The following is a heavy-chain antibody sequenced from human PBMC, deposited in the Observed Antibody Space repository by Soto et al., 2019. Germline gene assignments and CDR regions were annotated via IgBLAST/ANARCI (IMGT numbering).Heavy chain of an antibody. Sequence: SETLSLTCTVSGGSISSYYWSCIRQPPGKGLEWIGYIYYSGSTNYNPSLKSRVTISVDTSKNQFSLKLSSVTAADTAVYYCARVGAVAGPWKEGWFDPWGQGTLVTVSS. CDR3: ARVGAVAGPWKEGWFDP. D-gene: IGHD6-19*01. V-gene: IGHV4-59*08. J-gene: IGHJ5*02. CDR2: IYYSGST. CDR1: GGSISSYY.